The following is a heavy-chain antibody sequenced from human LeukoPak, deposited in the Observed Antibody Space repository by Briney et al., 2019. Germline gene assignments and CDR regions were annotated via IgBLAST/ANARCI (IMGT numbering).Heavy chain of an antibody. Sequence: SETLSLTCAVSGYSISSGYHWAWIRQPPGKGLEWIGSMSHSGSTYYNPSLKSRVTISVDTSKNQFSLKLSSVTAADTAVYYCARVYGYWFDPWGQGTLVTVSS. V-gene: IGHV4-38-2*01. CDR2: MSHSGST. D-gene: IGHD5/OR15-5a*01. J-gene: IGHJ5*02. CDR1: GYSISSGYH. CDR3: ARVYGYWFDP.